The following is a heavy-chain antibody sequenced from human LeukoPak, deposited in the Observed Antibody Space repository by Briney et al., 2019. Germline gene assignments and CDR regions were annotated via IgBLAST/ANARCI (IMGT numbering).Heavy chain of an antibody. CDR2: ISAYNGNT. D-gene: IGHD3-22*01. CDR1: GYTFTSYG. CDR3: ARGLRDSSGREYFQD. J-gene: IGHJ1*01. V-gene: IGHV1-18*01. Sequence: GASVKVSCKASGYTFTSYGISWVRQAPGQGLEWMGWISAYNGNTNYAQKPQGRVTMTTDTSTSTAYMELRSLRSEDTAVYYCARGLRDSSGREYFQDWGQGTLVTVSS.